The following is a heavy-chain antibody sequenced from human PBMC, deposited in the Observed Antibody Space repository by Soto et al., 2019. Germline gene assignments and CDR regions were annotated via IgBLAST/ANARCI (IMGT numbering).Heavy chain of an antibody. J-gene: IGHJ6*03. CDR2: INAGNGNT. CDR3: AREAITVVVPLDFMDV. V-gene: IGHV1-3*01. Sequence: GASVKVSCKASGYTFTSYAMHWVRQAPGQRLEWMGWINAGNGNTKYSQKFQDRVTITRDTSASTAYMELSSLRSEDTAVYYCAREAITVVVPLDFMDVWGKGTTVTVSS. D-gene: IGHD2-2*01. CDR1: GYTFTSYA.